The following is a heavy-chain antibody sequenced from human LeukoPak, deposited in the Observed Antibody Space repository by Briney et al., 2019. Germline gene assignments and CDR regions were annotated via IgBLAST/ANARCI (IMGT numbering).Heavy chain of an antibody. CDR1: GYAFSGYG. D-gene: IGHD1-26*01. V-gene: IGHV1-18*01. CDR3: ARDQRNSGSYRFEY. CDR2: ITGNNGNT. Sequence: ASVKVSCKTSGYAFSGYGISWVRQAPGQGLEWMGWITGNNGNTNYAPSLQGRVTMTTDTSTNTVYMELTSLKSDDTAVYYCARDQRNSGSYRFEYWGQGTLVTVSS. J-gene: IGHJ4*02.